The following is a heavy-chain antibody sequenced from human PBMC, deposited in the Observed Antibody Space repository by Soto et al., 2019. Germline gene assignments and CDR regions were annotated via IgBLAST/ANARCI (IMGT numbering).Heavy chain of an antibody. CDR1: GYTFTRYD. CDR2: MNPNSGKT. D-gene: IGHD4-17*01. Sequence: QVQLVQSGAEVKKPGASVKVSCKASGYTFTRYDINLVRQANGQGLEWMGWMNPNSGKTGYAQKFQGRVTMTSNNSISTAYRELSSLRSEDAAVYYCAISTNAYGGRHWGQGTLVTVSS. V-gene: IGHV1-8*01. J-gene: IGHJ4*02. CDR3: AISTNAYGGRH.